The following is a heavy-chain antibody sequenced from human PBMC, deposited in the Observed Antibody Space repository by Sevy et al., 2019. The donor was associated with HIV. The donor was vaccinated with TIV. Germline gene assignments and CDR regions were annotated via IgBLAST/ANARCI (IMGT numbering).Heavy chain of an antibody. V-gene: IGHV3-30*04. J-gene: IGHJ6*02. CDR1: GFTFSSYA. D-gene: IGHD3-10*01. CDR3: ARGMVRGKDYYGMDV. Sequence: GGSLRLSCAASGFTFSSYAMHWVRQAPGKGLEWVAVISYDGSNKYYADTVKGRFTISRENSKNTRYLQMNSLRAEDTAVYYCARGMVRGKDYYGMDVWGQGTTVTVSS. CDR2: ISYDGSNK.